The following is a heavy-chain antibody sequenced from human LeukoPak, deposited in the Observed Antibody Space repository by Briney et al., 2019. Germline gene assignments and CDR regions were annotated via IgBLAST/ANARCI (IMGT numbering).Heavy chain of an antibody. D-gene: IGHD6-13*01. CDR1: GYTFTVYY. Sequence: ASVKLSCKASGYTFTVYYMHWVRQAPGQGLGWMGLINPNSGGTNYAQKFQGRVTMTRDTSISTAYMELSRLRSDDTAVYYCARGVAAAGKTEGSYNWFDPWGQGTLVTVSS. CDR2: INPNSGGT. CDR3: ARGVAAAGKTEGSYNWFDP. J-gene: IGHJ5*02. V-gene: IGHV1-2*02.